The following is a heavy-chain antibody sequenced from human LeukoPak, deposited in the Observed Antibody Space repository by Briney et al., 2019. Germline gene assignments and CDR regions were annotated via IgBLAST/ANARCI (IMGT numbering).Heavy chain of an antibody. CDR3: ARGYDILTGFGY. V-gene: IGHV4-30-2*01. CDR2: IYHSGST. J-gene: IGHJ4*02. D-gene: IGHD3-9*01. Sequence: SQTLSLTCAVSGVSISSGGYSWSWIRQPPGKGLEWIGYIYHSGSTYYNPSLKSRVTISVDRSKNQFSLKLSSVTAADTAVYYCARGYDILTGFGYWGQGTLVTVSS. CDR1: GVSISSGGYS.